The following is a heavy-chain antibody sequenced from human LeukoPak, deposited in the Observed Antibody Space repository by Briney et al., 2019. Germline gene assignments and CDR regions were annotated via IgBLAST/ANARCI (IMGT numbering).Heavy chain of an antibody. CDR1: GGSISSYY. D-gene: IGHD1-26*01. Sequence: NSSETLSLTCTVSGGSISSYYWSWIRQPPGKGLEWIGYIYYSGSTNYNPSLKSRVTISVDTSKNQFSLKLSSVTAADTAVYYCARRGVGATSFDYWGQGTLVTVSS. CDR3: ARRGVGATSFDY. CDR2: IYYSGST. J-gene: IGHJ4*02. V-gene: IGHV4-59*08.